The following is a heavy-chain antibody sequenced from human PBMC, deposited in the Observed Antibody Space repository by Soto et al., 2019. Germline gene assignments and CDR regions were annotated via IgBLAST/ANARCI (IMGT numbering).Heavy chain of an antibody. CDR3: AHASISPYYYYGMDV. D-gene: IGHD1-20*01. V-gene: IGHV2-5*02. CDR1: GFSLSTSGVG. CDR2: IYWDDDR. Sequence: SGPTLVEPTQTLTLTCTFSGFSLSTSGVGVGWIRQPPGKALEWLAVIYWDDDRRYSPSLKSRLTITKDTSKNQVVLTMTNMDPVDTGTYYCAHASISPYYYYGMDVWGQGTTVTVSS. J-gene: IGHJ6*02.